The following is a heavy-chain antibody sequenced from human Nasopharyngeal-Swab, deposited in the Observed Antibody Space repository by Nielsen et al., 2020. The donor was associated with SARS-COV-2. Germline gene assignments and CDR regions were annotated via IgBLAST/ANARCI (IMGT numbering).Heavy chain of an antibody. CDR2: INPNSGGT. Sequence: ASVKVSCKASGYTFTGYYMHWVRQVPGQGLEWMGRINPNSGGTNYAQKFQGRVTMTRDTSISTAYMELSRLRSDDTAVYYCARLYCSGGSCYSSGGDDYWGQGTLVTVSS. V-gene: IGHV1-2*06. CDR1: GYTFTGYY. CDR3: ARLYCSGGSCYSSGGDDY. J-gene: IGHJ4*02. D-gene: IGHD2-15*01.